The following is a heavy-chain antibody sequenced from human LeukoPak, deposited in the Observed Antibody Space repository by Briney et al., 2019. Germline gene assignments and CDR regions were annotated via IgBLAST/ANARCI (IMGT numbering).Heavy chain of an antibody. CDR2: IYYSGST. CDR1: GGSTSSGGYY. D-gene: IGHD7-27*01. CDR3: ARVRGLGRTFDY. J-gene: IGHJ4*02. Sequence: PSQTLSLTCTVSGGSTSSGGYYWSWIRQHPGKGLEWIGYIYYSGSTYYNPSLKSRVTISVDTSKNQFSLKLSSVTAADTAVYYCARVRGLGRTFDYWGQGTLVTVSS. V-gene: IGHV4-31*03.